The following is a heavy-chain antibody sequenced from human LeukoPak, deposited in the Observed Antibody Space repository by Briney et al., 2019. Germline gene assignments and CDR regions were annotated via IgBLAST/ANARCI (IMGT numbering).Heavy chain of an antibody. J-gene: IGHJ5*02. CDR3: ARGSLWFDP. Sequence: SETLSLTCAVYGGSFSGYYWSWIRQPPGKGLEWIGEINHSGTTNYNPSLKSRVTISVDTSKNQFSLKLSSVTAADTAVYYCARGSLWFDPWGQGTLVTVSS. V-gene: IGHV4-34*01. CDR1: GGSFSGYY. CDR2: INHSGTT.